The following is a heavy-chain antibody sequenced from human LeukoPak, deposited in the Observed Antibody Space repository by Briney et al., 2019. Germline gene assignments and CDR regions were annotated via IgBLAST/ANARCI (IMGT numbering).Heavy chain of an antibody. V-gene: IGHV1-69*04. CDR3: AREDDSSGYLDY. CDR1: GGTFSSYA. J-gene: IGHJ4*02. D-gene: IGHD3-22*01. Sequence: SVKVSCKASGGTFSSYAISWVRQAPGQGLEWMGRIIPILGIANYAQKFQGRVTITADKSTSTAYMELSSLRSEDTAVYYCAREDDSSGYLDYWGQGTLVTVPS. CDR2: IIPILGIA.